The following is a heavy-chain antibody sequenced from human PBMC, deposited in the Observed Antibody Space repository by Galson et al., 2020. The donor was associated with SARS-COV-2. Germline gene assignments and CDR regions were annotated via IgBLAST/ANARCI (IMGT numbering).Heavy chain of an antibody. CDR3: ARDGGGYYDSSGYYYDGAGY. CDR1: GGSISSGDYY. D-gene: IGHD3-22*01. Sequence: ETSETLSLTCTVSGGSISSGDYYWSWIRQPPGKGLEWIGYIYYSGSTYYNPSLKSRVTISVDTSKNQFSLRLSSVTAADTAVYYCARDGGGYYDSSGYYYDGAGYWGQGTLVTVSS. V-gene: IGHV4-30-4*01. CDR2: IYYSGST. J-gene: IGHJ4*02.